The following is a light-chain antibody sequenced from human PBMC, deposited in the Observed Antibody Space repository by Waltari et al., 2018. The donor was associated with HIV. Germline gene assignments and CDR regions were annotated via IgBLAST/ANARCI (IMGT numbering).Light chain of an antibody. Sequence: QSALTHPASVSGSPGQSPTIPSTRTSSDVGSYNLASWYQQHPGKAPKLIIYEGSKRPSGVSNRFSGSKSGNTASLTISGLQAEDEADYYCCSYAGSSTYVFGTGTKVTVL. CDR2: EGS. V-gene: IGLV2-23*01. J-gene: IGLJ1*01. CDR1: SSDVGSYNL. CDR3: CSYAGSSTYV.